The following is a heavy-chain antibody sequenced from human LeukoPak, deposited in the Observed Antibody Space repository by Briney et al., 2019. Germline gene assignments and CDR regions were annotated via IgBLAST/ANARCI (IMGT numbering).Heavy chain of an antibody. D-gene: IGHD1-26*01. CDR1: GFTFGSYW. CDR2: INYDGTST. J-gene: IGHJ4*02. CDR3: AKDCGGTKWELGRDYFDY. Sequence: QPGGSLRLSCVASGFTFGSYWMHWVRQAPGKGPVWVSRINYDGTSTTYADSVKGRFTISRDNSKNTLYLQMNSLRAEDTAVYYCAKDCGGTKWELGRDYFDYWGQGTLVTVSS. V-gene: IGHV3-74*01.